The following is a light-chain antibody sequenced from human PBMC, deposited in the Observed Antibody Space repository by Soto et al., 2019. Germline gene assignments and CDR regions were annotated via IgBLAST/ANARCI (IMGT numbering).Light chain of an antibody. Sequence: DIQLTQSPSSLSASVGDRVTITCRASQSIRYSLNWYQQRPGEAPKVLIYGASNLQSGVPPRFSGSGSGTDFALTISSLQPEDFVTYYCHQTAGSLTWTFGQGTRVEAK. CDR1: QSIRYS. V-gene: IGKV1-39*01. CDR3: HQTAGSLTWT. CDR2: GAS. J-gene: IGKJ1*01.